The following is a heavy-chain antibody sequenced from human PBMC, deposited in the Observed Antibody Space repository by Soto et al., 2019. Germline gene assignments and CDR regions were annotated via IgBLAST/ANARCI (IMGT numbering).Heavy chain of an antibody. V-gene: IGHV4-59*01. CDR3: ARGSGQRYFDY. Sequence: SETLSLTCTVSGGSISSYYWSWIRQPPGKGLEWIGYIYYSGSTNYNPSLKSRVTISVDTSKNQFSLKLSSVTAADKAVYYRARGSGQRYFDYWGQGTLVTVSS. CDR2: IYYSGST. CDR1: GGSISSYY. J-gene: IGHJ4*02. D-gene: IGHD1-26*01.